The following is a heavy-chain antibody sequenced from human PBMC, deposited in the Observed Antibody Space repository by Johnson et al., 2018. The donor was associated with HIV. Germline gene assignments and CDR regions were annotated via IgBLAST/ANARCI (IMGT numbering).Heavy chain of an antibody. CDR1: GFTFSSYA. J-gene: IGHJ3*02. V-gene: IGHV3-30-3*02. D-gene: IGHD1-14*01. CDR2: ISYDGSNK. Sequence: QVQLVESGGGVVQPGRSLRLSCAASGFTFSSYAMHWVRQAPGKGLEWVAVISYDGSNKYYADSVKGRFTISRDNAKNSLYLQVNSLRAEDTAVYYCAKIRTSGSGDAFDIWGQGTMVTVSS. CDR3: AKIRTSGSGDAFDI.